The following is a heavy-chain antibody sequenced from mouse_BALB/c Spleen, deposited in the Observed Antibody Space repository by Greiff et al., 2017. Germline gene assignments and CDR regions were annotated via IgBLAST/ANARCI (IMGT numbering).Heavy chain of an antibody. Sequence: EVQVVESWGGLVQPGGSRKLSCAASGFTFSSFGMHWVRQAPEKGLEWVAYISSSSSTIYYADTVKGRFTISRDNPKNTLFLQMTSLRSEDTAMYYCARQRNYFDYWGQGTTLTVSS. CDR1: GFTFSSFG. CDR3: ARQRNYFDY. CDR2: ISSSSSTI. J-gene: IGHJ2*01. V-gene: IGHV5-17*02.